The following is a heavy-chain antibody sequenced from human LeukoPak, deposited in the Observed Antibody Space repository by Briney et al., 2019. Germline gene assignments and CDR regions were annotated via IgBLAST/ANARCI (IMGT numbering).Heavy chain of an antibody. D-gene: IGHD6-6*01. CDR1: GGSISSYY. Sequence: SETLSLTCTVSGGSISSYYWSWIRQPPGKGLEWIGYIYYSGSTNYNPSLKSRVTISVDTSKNQFSLKLSSATAADTAVYYCARALRYSSSLNWFDPWGQGTLVTVSS. V-gene: IGHV4-59*08. CDR3: ARALRYSSSLNWFDP. J-gene: IGHJ5*02. CDR2: IYYSGST.